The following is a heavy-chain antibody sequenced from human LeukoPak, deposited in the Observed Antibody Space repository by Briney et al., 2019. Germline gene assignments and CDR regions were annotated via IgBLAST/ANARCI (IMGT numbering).Heavy chain of an antibody. CDR1: GFTFSTYS. CDR3: VRDQFFSFDY. D-gene: IGHD3-3*01. V-gene: IGHV3-48*02. Sequence: PGGSLRLSCAASGFTFSTYSMNWVRQAPGKGLEWVSYISGTSSLIYYADSVKGRFTISRDSAKNSLYLQMNSLRDEDTAVYYCVRDQFFSFDYWGQGTLVTVSS. J-gene: IGHJ4*02. CDR2: ISGTSSLI.